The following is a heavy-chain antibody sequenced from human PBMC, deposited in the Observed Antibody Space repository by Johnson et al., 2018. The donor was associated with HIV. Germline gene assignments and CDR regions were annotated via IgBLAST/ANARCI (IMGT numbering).Heavy chain of an antibody. D-gene: IGHD3-22*01. Sequence: VHLVESGGGLVQPGGSLRLSCAASGFTFSDYYMSWIRQAPGKGLEWVSYISSSGSTIYYADSVKGRFTISRDNAKNSLYLQMNSLRAEDTAVYYCARDHIRGYDSPNDAFDIWGQGTMVTVSS. J-gene: IGHJ3*02. V-gene: IGHV3-11*04. CDR1: GFTFSDYY. CDR3: ARDHIRGYDSPNDAFDI. CDR2: ISSSGSTI.